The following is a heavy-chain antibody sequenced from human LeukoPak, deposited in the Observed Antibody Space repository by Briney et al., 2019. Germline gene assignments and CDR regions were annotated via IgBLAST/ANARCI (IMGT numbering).Heavy chain of an antibody. V-gene: IGHV4-39*07. J-gene: IGHJ4*02. CDR3: ARDYDILTGYYVRFDY. CDR1: GGSISSSSYY. D-gene: IGHD3-9*01. CDR2: IYYSGST. Sequence: PSETLSLTCTVSGGSISSSSYYWGWIRQPPGKGLEWIGSIYYSGSTYYNPSLKSRVTISVDTSKNQFSLELSSVTAADTAVYYCARDYDILTGYYVRFDYWGQGTLVTVSS.